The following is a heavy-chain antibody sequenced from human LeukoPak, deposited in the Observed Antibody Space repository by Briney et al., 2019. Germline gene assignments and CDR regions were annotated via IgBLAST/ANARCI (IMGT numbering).Heavy chain of an antibody. J-gene: IGHJ6*02. D-gene: IGHD4-4*01. CDR1: GFTVSSNY. CDR3: ASKTTVTPYYYYYGMDV. CDR2: IYSGGST. Sequence: GGSLRLSCAASGFTVSSNYMSWVRQAPGKGLEWVSVIYSGGSTYYADSVKGRFTISRDNSKNTLYLQMNSLRAEDTAVYYWASKTTVTPYYYYYGMDVWGQGTTVTVSS. V-gene: IGHV3-53*01.